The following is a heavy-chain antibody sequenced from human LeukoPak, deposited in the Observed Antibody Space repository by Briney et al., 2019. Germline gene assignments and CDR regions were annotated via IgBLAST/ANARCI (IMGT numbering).Heavy chain of an antibody. Sequence: ASVKVSCKASGYTFTSYGISWLRQAPGQGLEWMGWISAYNGNTNYAQKLQGRVTMTTDTSTSTAYMELRSLRSDDTAVYYCARANPSSSWYNYYYYMDVWGKGTTVTVSS. D-gene: IGHD6-13*01. J-gene: IGHJ6*03. CDR2: ISAYNGNT. CDR1: GYTFTSYG. V-gene: IGHV1-18*01. CDR3: ARANPSSSWYNYYYYMDV.